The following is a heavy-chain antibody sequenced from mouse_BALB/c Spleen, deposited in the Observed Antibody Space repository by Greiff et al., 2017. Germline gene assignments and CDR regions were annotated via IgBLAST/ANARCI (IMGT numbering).Heavy chain of an antibody. CDR2: INPYNDGT. V-gene: IGHV1-14*01. J-gene: IGHJ4*01. D-gene: IGHD1-1*01. Sequence: VQLQQSGPELVKPGASVKMSCKASGYTFTSYVMHWVKQKPGQGLEWIGYINPYNDGTKYNEKFKGKATLTSDKSSSTAYMELSSLTSEDSAVYYCARSTVVATKGAMDYWGQGTSVTVSS. CDR3: ARSTVVATKGAMDY. CDR1: GYTFTSYV.